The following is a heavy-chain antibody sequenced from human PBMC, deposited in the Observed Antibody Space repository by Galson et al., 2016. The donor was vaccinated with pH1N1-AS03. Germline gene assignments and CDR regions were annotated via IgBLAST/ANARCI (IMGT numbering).Heavy chain of an antibody. CDR2: ISAYSGNT. CDR1: GYTFTNFG. J-gene: IGHJ4*02. V-gene: IGHV1-18*01. D-gene: IGHD3-10*01. Sequence: SVKVSCKASGYTFTNFGIIWVRQAPGQGLEWLGWISAYSGNTDYAQSLQGGVSMTTDPSTSTAYMELTSVTSDDTAIYYCARALRSDFGNSFGAGVQFGRYWGQGTLVTVSS. CDR3: ARALRSDFGNSFGAGVQFGRY.